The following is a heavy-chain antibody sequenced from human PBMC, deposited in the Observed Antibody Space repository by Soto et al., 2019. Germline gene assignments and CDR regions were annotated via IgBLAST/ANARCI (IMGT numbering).Heavy chain of an antibody. Sequence: QLQLQESGPGLVKPSETLSLSCTVSGGSITSSFYWGWIRQPPGKGLEWIGSIYGTGNTYYNPSLTGRVTRPPDSSKIQSSLILISVTTADTAVYYCTSSSRYSPEVWGQGATVTVSS. CDR3: TSSSRYSPEV. D-gene: IGHD6-13*01. CDR1: GGSITSSFY. J-gene: IGHJ6*02. V-gene: IGHV4-39*01. CDR2: IYGTGNT.